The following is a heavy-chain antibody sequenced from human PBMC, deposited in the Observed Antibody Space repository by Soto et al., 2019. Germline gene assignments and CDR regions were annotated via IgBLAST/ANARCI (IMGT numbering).Heavy chain of an antibody. V-gene: IGHV3-7*05. CDR3: ARVMTYYDILTGYYGAYYFDY. CDR1: GFPFSSYW. J-gene: IGHJ4*02. Sequence: LSLPCAASGFPFSSYWMSWVRQAPGKGLEWVANIKQDGSEKYYVDSVKGRFTISRDNAKNSLYLQMNSLRAEDTAMYYCARVMTYYDILTGYYGAYYFDYWGQGTLVTVSS. CDR2: IKQDGSEK. D-gene: IGHD3-9*01.